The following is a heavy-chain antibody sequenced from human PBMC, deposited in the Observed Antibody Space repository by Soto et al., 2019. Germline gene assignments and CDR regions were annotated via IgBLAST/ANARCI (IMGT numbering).Heavy chain of an antibody. CDR2: IIPILGGA. CDR1: GATFSNHT. CDR3: ARVAEMGTVTKGYYYYMDV. V-gene: IGHV1-69*04. D-gene: IGHD4-17*01. Sequence: QVQLVQSGAEVKKPGSSVKVSCKASGATFSNHTISWVRQAPGQGLEWMGRIIPILGGANYAQKFQGRVTITANKSTSTAYMELRSLRSADTAVYYCARVAEMGTVTKGYYYYMDVWGKGTTVTVSS. J-gene: IGHJ6*03.